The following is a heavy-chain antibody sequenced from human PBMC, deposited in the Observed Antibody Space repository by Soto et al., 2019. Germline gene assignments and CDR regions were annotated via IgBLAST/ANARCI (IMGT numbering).Heavy chain of an antibody. J-gene: IGHJ4*02. Sequence: QVQLVESGGGVVQPGRSLRLSCAASGFTFTSNGMHWVRQAPGKGLEWVTFISYDGNNKYYGDSVKGRFTGSRDNSKNTLFLQMNSLRAVDTAVYYCVKEGRNFDYWGQGTLVTVSS. CDR2: ISYDGNNK. CDR1: GFTFTSNG. V-gene: IGHV3-30*18. CDR3: VKEGRNFDY.